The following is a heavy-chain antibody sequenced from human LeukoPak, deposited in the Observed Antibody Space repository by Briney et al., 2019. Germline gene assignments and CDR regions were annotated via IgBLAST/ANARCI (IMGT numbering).Heavy chain of an antibody. Sequence: SVKVSCKASGGTFSSYAISWVRQAPGQGLEWMGGIIPILGTANYAQKFQGRVTITADESTSTAYMELSSLRSEDTAVYYCARGGNIVVVGPFDYWGQGTLVTVSS. CDR3: ARGGNIVVVGPFDY. D-gene: IGHD2-15*01. J-gene: IGHJ4*02. V-gene: IGHV1-69*13. CDR1: GGTFSSYA. CDR2: IIPILGTA.